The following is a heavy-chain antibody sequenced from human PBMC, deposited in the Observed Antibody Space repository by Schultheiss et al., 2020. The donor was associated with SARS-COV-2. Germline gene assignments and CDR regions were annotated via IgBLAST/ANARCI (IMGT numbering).Heavy chain of an antibody. D-gene: IGHD3-9*01. J-gene: IGHJ6*02. CDR2: ISHDGSSK. CDR1: GFAFSNYG. V-gene: IGHV3-30*18. CDR3: AKDRVDVYYYYYYGMDV. Sequence: GGSLRLSCAASGFAFSNYGMHWVRQAPGKGLEWVAVISHDGSSKYYADSAKGRFTISRDNSKNTLYLQMDSLRADDTAVFYCAKDRVDVYYYYYYGMDVCGQGTTVTVSS.